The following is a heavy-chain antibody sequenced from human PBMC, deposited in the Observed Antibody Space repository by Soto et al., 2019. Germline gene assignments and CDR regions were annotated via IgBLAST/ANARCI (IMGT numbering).Heavy chain of an antibody. CDR3: ARGGCSSTSCYYYYYYYGMDV. J-gene: IGHJ6*02. CDR1: GGSFSGYY. Sequence: LETLSLTCAVYGGSFSGYYWSWIRQPPGKGLEWIGEINHSGSTNYNPSLKSRVTISVDTSKNQFSLKLSSVTAADTAVYYCARGGCSSTSCYYYYYYYGMDVWGQGTTVTVSS. D-gene: IGHD2-2*01. V-gene: IGHV4-34*01. CDR2: INHSGST.